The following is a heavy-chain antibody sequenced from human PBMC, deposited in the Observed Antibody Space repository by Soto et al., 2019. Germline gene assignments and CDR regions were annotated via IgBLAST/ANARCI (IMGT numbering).Heavy chain of an antibody. CDR1: GFTFSSYA. CDR3: AREGAGYCSSTSCYGAFDY. J-gene: IGHJ4*02. D-gene: IGHD2-2*01. CDR2: ISSNGGST. Sequence: EVQLVESGGGLVQPGGSPRLSCAASGFTFSSYAMHWVRQAPGKGLEYVSAISSNGGSTYYANSVKGRFTISRDNSKNTLYLQMGSLRAEDMAVYYCAREGAGYCSSTSCYGAFDYWGQGTLVTVSS. V-gene: IGHV3-64*01.